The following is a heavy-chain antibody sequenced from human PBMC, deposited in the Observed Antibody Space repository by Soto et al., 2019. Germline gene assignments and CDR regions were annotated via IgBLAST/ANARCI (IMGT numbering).Heavy chain of an antibody. V-gene: IGHV4-59*01. Sequence: PSETLSLTCTVSGGSFNNYYWSWIRQSPGKGLEWVGYIYYTGSTNYNPSLKSRVTISLDTSKNHFSLQLTSVTAADTAVYYCARAISAKHWFDPWGHGTLVTVSS. CDR3: ARAISAKHWFDP. CDR1: GGSFNNYY. CDR2: IYYTGST. J-gene: IGHJ5*02.